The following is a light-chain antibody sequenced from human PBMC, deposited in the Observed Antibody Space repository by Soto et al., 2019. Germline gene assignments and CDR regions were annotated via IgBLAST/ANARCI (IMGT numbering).Light chain of an antibody. CDR3: QQRTNWPPGFT. Sequence: EIVLTQFPATLSLSPGERATLSCRASQSVSTSLAWYQQKPGQAPRLLIYGASNRATGVPARFRGSGSGTDFTLTISSLQPEDFAVYCCQQRTNWPPGFTFGPGTKVDIK. CDR1: QSVSTS. J-gene: IGKJ3*01. V-gene: IGKV3-11*01. CDR2: GAS.